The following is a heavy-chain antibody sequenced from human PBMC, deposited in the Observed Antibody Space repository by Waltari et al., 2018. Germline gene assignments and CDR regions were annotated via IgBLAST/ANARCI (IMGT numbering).Heavy chain of an antibody. D-gene: IGHD6-6*01. V-gene: IGHV3-7*01. CDR2: INEDGSEK. CDR3: ARDSTRRFDY. Sequence: EVQLVESGGGLVQPGGSLRLSCAASGFRVSSYWMTWVRQAPGKGLEWVASINEDGSEKQYVDSVKGRFTISRDNAKNSLYLQMNSLRADDTAVYYCARDSTRRFDYWGQETLVTVSS. J-gene: IGHJ4*02. CDR1: GFRVSSYW.